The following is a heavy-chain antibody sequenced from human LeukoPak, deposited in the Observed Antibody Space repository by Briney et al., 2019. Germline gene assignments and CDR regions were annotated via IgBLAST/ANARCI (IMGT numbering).Heavy chain of an antibody. V-gene: IGHV3-74*01. CDR1: GFTFSKYW. Sequence: GGSLRLSCEGSGFTFSKYWLHWVRQTPGKGLVWVSRSDGSDTSYADSVKGRFTISRDNAKNTLFLQMSSLRAEDTAVYYCARVESGSCSNTRCRSIDFWGQGTLVTVSS. CDR3: ARVESGSCSNTRCRSIDF. CDR2: SDGSDT. J-gene: IGHJ4*02. D-gene: IGHD2-2*01.